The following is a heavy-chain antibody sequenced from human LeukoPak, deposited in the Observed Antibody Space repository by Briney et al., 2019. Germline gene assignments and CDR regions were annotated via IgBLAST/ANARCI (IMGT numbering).Heavy chain of an antibody. Sequence: SETLSLTCAVYGGSFSGYYWSWIRQPPGKGLEWIGEINHSGSTNYNPSLKSRVTISVDTSKNQFSLKLSPVTAADTAVYYCARGLTTVTLNWFDPWGQGTLVTVSS. CDR2: INHSGST. J-gene: IGHJ5*02. CDR1: GGSFSGYY. CDR3: ARGLTTVTLNWFDP. V-gene: IGHV4-34*01. D-gene: IGHD4-17*01.